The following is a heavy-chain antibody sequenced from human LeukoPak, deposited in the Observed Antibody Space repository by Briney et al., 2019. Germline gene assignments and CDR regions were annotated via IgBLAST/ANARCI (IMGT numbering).Heavy chain of an antibody. CDR3: ARMRWLQSHNDAFDI. Sequence: ESGPALLKPPQTLTLTCTFSGFSLSTSGMCVSWIRQPPGNALEWLALIDWDDDKYYSTSLKTRLTISKDTSKNQVVLTMTNMDPVDTATYYCARMRWLQSHNDAFDIWGQGTMVTVSS. D-gene: IGHD5-24*01. J-gene: IGHJ3*02. V-gene: IGHV2-70*01. CDR2: IDWDDDK. CDR1: GFSLSTSGMC.